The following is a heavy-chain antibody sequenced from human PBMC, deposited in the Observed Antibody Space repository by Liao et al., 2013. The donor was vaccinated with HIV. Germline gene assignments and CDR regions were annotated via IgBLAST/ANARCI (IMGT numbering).Heavy chain of an antibody. CDR1: GASIYSYY. J-gene: IGHJ6*03. CDR2: IQTSGGT. D-gene: IGHD5-12*01. Sequence: QVQLQESGPGLVKPSETLSLTCAVSGASIYSYYWGWIRQPAGRGLEWIGRIQTSGGTKYNPSLKSRVIMSLDTSNNQFSLKLSSVTAADTAVYYCARIVATIHHYYYMDVWGKGTTVTVS. CDR3: ARIVATIHHYYYMDV. V-gene: IGHV4-4*07.